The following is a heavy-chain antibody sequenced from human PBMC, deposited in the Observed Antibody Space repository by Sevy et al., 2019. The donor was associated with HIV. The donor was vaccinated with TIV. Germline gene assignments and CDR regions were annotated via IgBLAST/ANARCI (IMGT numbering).Heavy chain of an antibody. J-gene: IGHJ6*02. CDR3: TRYIGVFRMGSYYNFMDV. CDR1: GYTFTNND. D-gene: IGHD3-10*01. Sequence: ASVKVSCKTSGYTFTNNDINWLRQAAGQGLEWMGWMTPDSGRAGYAQRFQGRVTFTRDTSRSTAYMELSNLTSDDTAVYYCTRYIGVFRMGSYYNFMDVWGQGTSVTVSS. CDR2: MTPDSGRA. V-gene: IGHV1-8*03.